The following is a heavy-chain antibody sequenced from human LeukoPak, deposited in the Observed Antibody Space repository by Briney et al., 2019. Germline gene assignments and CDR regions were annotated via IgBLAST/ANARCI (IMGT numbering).Heavy chain of an antibody. CDR2: ISSGGST. J-gene: IGHJ4*02. V-gene: IGHV3-48*02. Sequence: GGTLRLSCAASGLSFRSYGMNWVRQAPGKGLEWAAFISSGGSTSYADSVKGRFTISRDNAKSSLYLQMNSLRDEDTAVYYCASGPLGWSDYWGQGALVTVSS. CDR1: GLSFRSYG. CDR3: ASGPLGWSDY. D-gene: IGHD1-26*01.